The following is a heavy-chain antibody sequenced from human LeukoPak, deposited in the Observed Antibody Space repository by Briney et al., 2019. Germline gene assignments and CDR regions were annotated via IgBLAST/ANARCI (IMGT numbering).Heavy chain of an antibody. CDR2: INHSGST. V-gene: IGHV4-34*01. CDR3: AVTISSGWSFDY. Sequence: PSETLSLTCAVYGGSFSGYYWSWIRQPPGKGLESIGEINHSGSTNYNPSLKSRVTISVDTSKNQFSLKLSSVTAADTAVYYCAVTISSGWSFDYWGQGTLVTVSS. CDR1: GGSFSGYY. J-gene: IGHJ4*02. D-gene: IGHD6-19*01.